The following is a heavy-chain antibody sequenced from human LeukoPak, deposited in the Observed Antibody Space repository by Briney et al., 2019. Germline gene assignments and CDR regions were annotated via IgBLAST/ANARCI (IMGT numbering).Heavy chain of an antibody. CDR3: ARDGGYDNYYYYGMDV. V-gene: IGHV1-69*01. Sequence: ASVKVSCKASGGTFSSYAISWVRQAPGQGLEWMGGIIPIFGTANYAQKFQGRDTITADESTSTAYMELSSLRSEDTAVYYCARDGGYDNYYYYGMDVWGQGTTVTVSS. J-gene: IGHJ6*02. D-gene: IGHD6-19*01. CDR1: GGTFSSYA. CDR2: IIPIFGTA.